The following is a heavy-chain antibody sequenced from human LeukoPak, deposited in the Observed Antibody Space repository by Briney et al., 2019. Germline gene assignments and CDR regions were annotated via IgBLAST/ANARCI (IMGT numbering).Heavy chain of an antibody. CDR1: GFXVSSNY. CDR3: ASGFSYGKVDY. D-gene: IGHD5-18*01. CDR2: IYSGGRI. V-gene: IGHV3-66*01. Sequence: GGSLRLSCAASGFXVSSNYISWVRQAPGKGLEWVSLIYSGGRIFYADSVKGRFIISTDNSKNTLYLQMNSLRAEDTAVYYCASGFSYGKVDYWGQGTLVTVSS. J-gene: IGHJ4*02.